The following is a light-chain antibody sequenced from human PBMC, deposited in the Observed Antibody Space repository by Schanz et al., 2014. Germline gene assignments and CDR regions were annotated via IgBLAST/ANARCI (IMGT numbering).Light chain of an antibody. CDR1: QSISSW. V-gene: IGKV1-5*01. J-gene: IGKJ1*01. CDR3: QQYNSYSWT. CDR2: DAS. Sequence: DIQMTQSPSTLSASVGDRVTITCRASQSISSWLAWYQQKPGKAPKLLIYDASSLESGVPSRVSGSGYGTEFPLTISSLQPDDFATYYCQQYNSYSWTFGQGTKVEI.